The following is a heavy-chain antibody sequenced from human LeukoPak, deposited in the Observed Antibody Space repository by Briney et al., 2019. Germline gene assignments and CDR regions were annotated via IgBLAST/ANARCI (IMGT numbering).Heavy chain of an antibody. CDR2: IYSGGST. V-gene: IGHV3-53*01. J-gene: IGHJ4*02. Sequence: GGSLRLSCAASGFTVSSNYMSWVRQVPGKGLEWVSVIYSGGSTYYADSVKGRFTISRDNSKNTLYLQMNSLRAEDTAVYYCARGPYGSGSYWVDYWGQGTLVAVSS. CDR3: ARGPYGSGSYWVDY. CDR1: GFTVSSNY. D-gene: IGHD3-10*01.